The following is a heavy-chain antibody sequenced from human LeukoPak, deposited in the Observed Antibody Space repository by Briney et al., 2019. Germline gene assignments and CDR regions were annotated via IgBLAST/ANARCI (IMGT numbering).Heavy chain of an antibody. CDR1: GFTFSSYA. CDR3: AKDRCSGTSCQFDY. D-gene: IGHD2-2*01. V-gene: IGHV3-23*01. CDR2: ISGSGGST. J-gene: IGHJ4*02. Sequence: GGSLRLSCAASGFTFSSYAMNWVRQAQGKGLEWVSVISGSGGSTYYADSVKGRFTISRDNSKNTLYLQMNSLRVEDTAVYYCAKDRCSGTSCQFDYWGQGTLVTVSP.